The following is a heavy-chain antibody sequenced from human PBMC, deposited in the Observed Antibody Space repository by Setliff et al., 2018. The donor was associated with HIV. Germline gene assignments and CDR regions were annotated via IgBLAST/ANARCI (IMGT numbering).Heavy chain of an antibody. D-gene: IGHD2-15*01. CDR3: ARGFPFCSGGNCRVNYFDY. V-gene: IGHV4-34*01. CDR2: INHSGST. Sequence: SETLSLTCAVYGGSFRGYYWSWIRQPPGKGLEWIGEINHSGSTNYNPSLKSRVTISVDTSKNQFSLKLSSVTAADTAVFYCARGFPFCSGGNCRVNYFDYWGQGTLVTVSS. J-gene: IGHJ4*02. CDR1: GGSFRGYY.